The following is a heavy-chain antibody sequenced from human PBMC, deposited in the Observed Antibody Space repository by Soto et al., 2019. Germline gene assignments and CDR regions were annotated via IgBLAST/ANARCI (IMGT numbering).Heavy chain of an antibody. D-gene: IGHD5-18*01. J-gene: IGHJ6*02. CDR1: GGSIRSGGYY. Sequence: SETLSLTCTVSGGSIRSGGYYWSWVRQNPRRGLEWIWNIYYSGNTHYNLSLKSRLTISVDTSKNQFSLNLSSVTAADTAVYYCARDRLMATAGTARHYFGLDVWGQGTTVNVSS. V-gene: IGHV4-31*03. CDR2: IYYSGNT. CDR3: ARDRLMATAGTARHYFGLDV.